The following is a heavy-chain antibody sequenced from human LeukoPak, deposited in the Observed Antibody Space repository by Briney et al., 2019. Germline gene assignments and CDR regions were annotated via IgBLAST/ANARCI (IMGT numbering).Heavy chain of an antibody. J-gene: IGHJ6*03. D-gene: IGHD6-13*01. V-gene: IGHV5-51*01. CDR2: IYPGDSDT. CDR3: ARQSSSWQGTRAYYMDV. Sequence: GESLKISCKGSGYSFTSYWIGWVRQMPGKGLEWMGIIYPGDSDTRYSPSFQGQVTISADKSISTAYLQWSSLEASDTAMYYCARQSSSWQGTRAYYMDVWGKGTTVTISS. CDR1: GYSFTSYW.